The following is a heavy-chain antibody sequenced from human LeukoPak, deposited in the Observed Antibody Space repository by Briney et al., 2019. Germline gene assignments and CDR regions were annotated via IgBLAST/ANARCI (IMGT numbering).Heavy chain of an antibody. V-gene: IGHV4-59*01. CDR2: IYYSGGT. J-gene: IGHJ3*02. Sequence: PSETLSLTCTVSGGSISSYSWSWIRQPPGKGLEWIGYIYYSGGTNYNPSLKSRVTISLDTSKNQFSLKLSSVTAADTAVYYCARGGMGAFDIWGQGTMVTVSS. CDR1: GGSISSYS. CDR3: ARGGMGAFDI.